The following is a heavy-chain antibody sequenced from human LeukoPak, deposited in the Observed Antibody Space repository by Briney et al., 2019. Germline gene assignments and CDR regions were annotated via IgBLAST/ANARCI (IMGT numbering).Heavy chain of an antibody. CDR2: ISYDGSNK. CDR3: AKGLNYYGSGSYYKPSLYYYYYGMDV. V-gene: IGHV3-30*18. J-gene: IGHJ6*02. Sequence: GGSLRLSCAASGFTFSSYGMHWVRQAPGKGLEWVAVISYDGSNKYYADSVKGRFTISRDNSKNTLYLQMNSLRAEDTAVYYCAKGLNYYGSGSYYKPSLYYYYYGMDVWGQGTTVTVSS. CDR1: GFTFSSYG. D-gene: IGHD3-10*01.